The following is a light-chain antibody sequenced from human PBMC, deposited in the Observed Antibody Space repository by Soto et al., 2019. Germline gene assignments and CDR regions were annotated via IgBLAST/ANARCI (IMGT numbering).Light chain of an antibody. J-gene: IGLJ2*01. CDR2: LNSDGSH. Sequence: QPVLTQSPSASASLGASVKLTCTLSSGHSNYAIAWHQQQPEKGPRYLMKLNSDGSHSKGDGIPDRFSGSSSGAERYVTISSLQSEDEADYYCQTWAAGIHVVCGGGTKLTVL. CDR1: SGHSNYA. CDR3: QTWAAGIHVV. V-gene: IGLV4-69*01.